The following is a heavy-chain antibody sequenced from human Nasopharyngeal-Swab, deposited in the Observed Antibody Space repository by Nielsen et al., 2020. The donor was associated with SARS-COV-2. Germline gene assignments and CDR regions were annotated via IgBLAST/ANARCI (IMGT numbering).Heavy chain of an antibody. CDR3: ARQAATRGTDGYNFSY. Sequence: SETLSLTCTVSGGSISSYYWSWIRQPPGRGLEWIGHIYNRETTNYNPTLKSRVTISPDTSENQFPLKLRSVTAADTAIYYCARQAATRGTDGYNFSYWGQGTLVTVSS. V-gene: IGHV4-59*08. CDR2: IYNRETT. D-gene: IGHD5-24*01. CDR1: GGSISSYY. J-gene: IGHJ4*02.